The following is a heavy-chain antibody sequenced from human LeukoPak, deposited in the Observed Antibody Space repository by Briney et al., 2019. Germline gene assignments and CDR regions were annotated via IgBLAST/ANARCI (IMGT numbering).Heavy chain of an antibody. J-gene: IGHJ6*03. CDR2: IYTSGST. CDR1: GGSISSGSYY. D-gene: IGHD3-3*01. Sequence: SQTLSLTCTVSGGSISSGSYYWSWIRQPAGKGLEWIGRIYTSGSTNYNPSLKSRVTISVDTSKNQFSLKLSSVTAADTAVYYCARGLRYDFWSAKPSGPYYYYMDVWGKGTTVTVSS. CDR3: ARGLRYDFWSAKPSGPYYYYMDV. V-gene: IGHV4-61*02.